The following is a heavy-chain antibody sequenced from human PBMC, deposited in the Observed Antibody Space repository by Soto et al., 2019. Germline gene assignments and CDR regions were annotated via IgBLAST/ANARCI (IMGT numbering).Heavy chain of an antibody. J-gene: IGHJ4*02. V-gene: IGHV1-8*01. CDR2: MNPNSGRT. CDR3: VTHSGSYDFDN. Sequence: QVQLVQSGAEVKKPGASVKVSCKASEFTYISYDINWVRQATGQGLEWMGWMNPNSGRTGFAQKFQGRVTMTRNTSISTAYMELGGLRSDDTAVYYCVTHSGSYDFDNWGQGTLVTVSS. CDR1: EFTYISYD. D-gene: IGHD1-26*01.